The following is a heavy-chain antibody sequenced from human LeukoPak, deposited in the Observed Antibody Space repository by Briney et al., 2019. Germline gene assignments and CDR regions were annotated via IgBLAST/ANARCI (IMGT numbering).Heavy chain of an antibody. D-gene: IGHD2-2*01. CDR1: GFTFSSYS. J-gene: IGHJ4*02. Sequence: GGSLRLSCAASGFTFSSYSMNWVRQAPGKGLEWVSSISSSSSYIYYADSVKGRFTISRDNAKNSLYLQMNSLRAEDTAVYYCAKGGYVVPAAMVDYWGQGTLVTVSS. CDR2: ISSSSSYI. V-gene: IGHV3-21*04. CDR3: AKGGYVVPAAMVDY.